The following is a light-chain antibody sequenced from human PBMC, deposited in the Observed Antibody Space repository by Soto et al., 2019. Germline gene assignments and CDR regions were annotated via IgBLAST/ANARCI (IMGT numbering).Light chain of an antibody. CDR1: QSVRSTF. CDR3: QQYHYSPMNT. V-gene: IGKV3-20*01. J-gene: IGKJ2*01. Sequence: VLPQSPDTLSLSPGDRATLSCRASQSVRSTFLAWYQQKPGQAPRLLIYGASNRAAGIPERFSGSASGTEFTLSIRRLEPDDSAVYYCQQYHYSPMNTFGQGTKLQIK. CDR2: GAS.